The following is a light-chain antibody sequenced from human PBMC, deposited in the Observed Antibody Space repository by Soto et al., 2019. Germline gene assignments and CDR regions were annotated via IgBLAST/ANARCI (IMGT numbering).Light chain of an antibody. V-gene: IGKV1-5*03. CDR2: KAS. CDR3: QQDDTYYT. Sequence: DIQMTQSPSTLSASVGDRVTITCRASQSISTWLAWYQQKPGKAPNLLIYKASNLESGVPSRFSGSGSGTEFTLTISGLQRDYFATYYCQQDDTYYTFGQGTKLEIK. CDR1: QSISTW. J-gene: IGKJ2*01.